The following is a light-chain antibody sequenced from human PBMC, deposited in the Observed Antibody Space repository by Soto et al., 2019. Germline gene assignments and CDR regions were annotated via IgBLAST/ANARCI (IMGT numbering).Light chain of an antibody. CDR3: QQGYNTFWT. Sequence: DIQMTQFPSSLFAFVGDSVTVTCRASQPIGTSLHWYQQRAGTAPKVLISAATKLQSGVPSRFSGRGSGTDFTLTISNLQPEDSATYFCQQGYNTFWTFGRGTKVDIK. J-gene: IGKJ1*01. V-gene: IGKV1-39*01. CDR2: AAT. CDR1: QPIGTS.